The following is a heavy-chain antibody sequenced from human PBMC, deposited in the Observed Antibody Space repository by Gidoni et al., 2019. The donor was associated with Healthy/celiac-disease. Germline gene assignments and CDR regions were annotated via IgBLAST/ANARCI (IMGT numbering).Heavy chain of an antibody. V-gene: IGHV3-21*01. CDR3: ARDVAAAGTSLYYFDY. Sequence: EVQLVESGGGLVKPGGSLRLSCAASGFTFSSYSMNWVRQAPGKGLEWVSSISSSSSSIYYADSVKGRFTISRDNAKNSLYLQMNSLRAEDTAVYYCARDVAAAGTSLYYFDYWGQGTLVTVSS. CDR2: ISSSSSSI. J-gene: IGHJ4*02. CDR1: GFTFSSYS. D-gene: IGHD6-13*01.